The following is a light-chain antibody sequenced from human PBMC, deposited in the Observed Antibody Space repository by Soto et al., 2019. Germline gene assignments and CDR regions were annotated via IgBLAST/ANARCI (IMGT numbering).Light chain of an antibody. Sequence: EIVLTQSPATLSLSPGERASLSCMASQSVGRYLAWYQQRPGQAPRLVIYDASYRATGIAARFSGSGSGTDFILTISSLEPEDFAVYYCQQYNNWPLTFGQGTKVDIK. CDR2: DAS. CDR1: QSVGRY. V-gene: IGKV3-11*01. CDR3: QQYNNWPLT. J-gene: IGKJ1*01.